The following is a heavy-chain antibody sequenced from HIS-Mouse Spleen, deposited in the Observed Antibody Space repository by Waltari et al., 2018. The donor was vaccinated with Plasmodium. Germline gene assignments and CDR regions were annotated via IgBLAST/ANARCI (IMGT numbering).Heavy chain of an antibody. J-gene: IGHJ3*02. V-gene: IGHV3-53*01. Sequence: EVPLVASGGGLILPGGSLRLSCAASGFPVSSYSISWVRQAPGKGLEWVLVIYRGGSTYYADSGKGRFTISRDNSKNTLYLQMNSLRAEDTAVYYCARGMKSSSSAFDIWGQGTMVTVSS. CDR3: ARGMKSSSSAFDI. D-gene: IGHD6-6*01. CDR1: GFPVSSYS. CDR2: IYRGGST.